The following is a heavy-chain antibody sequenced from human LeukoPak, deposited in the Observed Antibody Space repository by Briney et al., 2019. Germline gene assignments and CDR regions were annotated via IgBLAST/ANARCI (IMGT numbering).Heavy chain of an antibody. CDR1: GFTFIDTS. Sequence: GGSLRLSCAASGFTFIDTSMNWVRQAPGKGLEWVASMNRDPIYYADSVKGRFTISRDNAKNSVYLQMNSLRAEDTAVYFCARDTYFYDTSGYYINDLWGQGTLVTVSS. J-gene: IGHJ5*02. V-gene: IGHV3-69-1*01. D-gene: IGHD3-22*01. CDR3: ARDTYFYDTSGYYINDL. CDR2: MNRDPI.